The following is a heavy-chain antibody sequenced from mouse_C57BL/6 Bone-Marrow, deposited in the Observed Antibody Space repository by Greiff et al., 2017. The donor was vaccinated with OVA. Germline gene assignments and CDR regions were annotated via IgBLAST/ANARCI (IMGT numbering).Heavy chain of an antibody. Sequence: EVKLVESGGGLVKPGGSLKLSCAASGFTFSDYGMHWVRQAPEKGLEWVAYISSGSSTIYYADTVKGRFTISRDNAKNTLFLQMTSLRSEDTAMYYCAKTHSNYVYFDVWGTGTTVTVSS. J-gene: IGHJ1*03. CDR2: ISSGSSTI. V-gene: IGHV5-17*01. D-gene: IGHD2-5*01. CDR3: AKTHSNYVYFDV. CDR1: GFTFSDYG.